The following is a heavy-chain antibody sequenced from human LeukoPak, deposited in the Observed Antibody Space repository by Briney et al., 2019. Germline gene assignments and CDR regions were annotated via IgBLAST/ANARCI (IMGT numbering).Heavy chain of an antibody. V-gene: IGHV3-23*01. D-gene: IGHD3-22*01. Sequence: GGSLRLSCAASGFTFSSYAMSWVRQAPGKGLEWVSAISGSGGRTYYADSVKGRFTISRDNSKNTLYLQMNSLRAEDTAVYYCANLLNYYDSSGLGDWGQGTLVTVSS. CDR1: GFTFSSYA. J-gene: IGHJ4*02. CDR2: ISGSGGRT. CDR3: ANLLNYYDSSGLGD.